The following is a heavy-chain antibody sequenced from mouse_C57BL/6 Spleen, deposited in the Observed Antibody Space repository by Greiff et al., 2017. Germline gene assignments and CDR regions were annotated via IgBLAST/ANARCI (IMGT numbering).Heavy chain of an antibody. CDR2: IYPRSGNT. D-gene: IGHD1-1*02. V-gene: IGHV1-81*01. J-gene: IGHJ2*01. Sequence: QVQLKESGAELARPGASVKLSCKASGYTFTSYGISWVKQRTGQGLEWIGEIYPRSGNTYYNEKFKGKATLTADKSSSTAYMELRSLTSEDAAVYFCARESYGGYFDYWGQGTTLTVSS. CDR3: ARESYGGYFDY. CDR1: GYTFTSYG.